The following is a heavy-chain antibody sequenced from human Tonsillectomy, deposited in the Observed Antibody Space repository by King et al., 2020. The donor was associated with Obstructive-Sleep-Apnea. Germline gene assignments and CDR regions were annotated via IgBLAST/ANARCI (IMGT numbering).Heavy chain of an antibody. V-gene: IGHV3-7*01. D-gene: IGHD4-17*01. Sequence: VQLVESGGGVVQPGESLRLSCAASGFTFSSYWMAWVRQAPGKGLEWGANIKQDGSEEYYVDSVKGRFTISRDNAKKSLNLQMNSLRAEDTGVYYCAREDRDYGDYGFDYWGQGTLVTVSS. CDR2: IKQDGSEE. J-gene: IGHJ4*02. CDR3: AREDRDYGDYGFDY. CDR1: GFTFSSYW.